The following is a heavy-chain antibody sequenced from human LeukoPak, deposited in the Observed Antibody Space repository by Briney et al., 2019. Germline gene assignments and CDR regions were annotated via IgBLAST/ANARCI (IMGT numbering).Heavy chain of an antibody. CDR3: AKDLNEGSYPTDAFDM. CDR2: IYSGGST. V-gene: IGHV3-53*05. Sequence: GGSLRLSCAASGFTVSSNYMSWVRQAPGKGLEWVSVIYSGGSTYYADSVKGRFTISRDNAKNSLYLQMNSLKTEDTALYYCAKDLNEGSYPTDAFDMWGQGTMVTVSS. CDR1: GFTVSSNY. D-gene: IGHD1-26*01. J-gene: IGHJ3*02.